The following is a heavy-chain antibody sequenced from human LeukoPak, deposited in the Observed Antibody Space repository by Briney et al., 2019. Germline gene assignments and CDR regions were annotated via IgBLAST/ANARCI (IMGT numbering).Heavy chain of an antibody. CDR1: GYTFTSYD. CDR2: ISAYNGNT. Sequence: ASVKVSCKASGYTFTSYDISWVRQAPGQGLEWMGWISAYNGNTNYAQKLQGRVTMTTDTSTSTAYMELRSLRSDDTAVYYCASTSGYCSGGSCYDFDYWGQGTLVTVSS. J-gene: IGHJ4*02. D-gene: IGHD2-15*01. V-gene: IGHV1-18*01. CDR3: ASTSGYCSGGSCYDFDY.